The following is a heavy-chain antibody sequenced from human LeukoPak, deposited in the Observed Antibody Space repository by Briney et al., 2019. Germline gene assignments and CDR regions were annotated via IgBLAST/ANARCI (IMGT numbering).Heavy chain of an antibody. CDR3: AKVRGEYRSGFFFDY. V-gene: IGHV3-9*01. J-gene: IGHJ4*02. D-gene: IGHD6-19*01. Sequence: PGRSLRLSCAASGFPFGDFAMHWVRQAPGKGLEWLSIISYNSGYIDYADSVKGRFTVSRDNAENSLYLHMNSLRPEDTAFYYCAKVRGEYRSGFFFDYWGQGILVTVAS. CDR2: ISYNSGYI. CDR1: GFPFGDFA.